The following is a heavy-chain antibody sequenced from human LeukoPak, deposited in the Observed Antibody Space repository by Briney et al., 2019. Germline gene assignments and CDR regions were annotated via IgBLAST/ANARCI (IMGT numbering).Heavy chain of an antibody. J-gene: IGHJ4*02. Sequence: SETLSLTCTVSGGSISSSSYYWGWIRQPPGKGLKGIGSIYYSGSTYYNPSLKSRVTISVDTPKNQFSLKLSSVTAADTAVYYCARIDRAVAGTIDYWGQGTLVTVSS. CDR1: GGSISSSSYY. V-gene: IGHV4-39*01. D-gene: IGHD6-19*01. CDR3: ARIDRAVAGTIDY. CDR2: IYYSGST.